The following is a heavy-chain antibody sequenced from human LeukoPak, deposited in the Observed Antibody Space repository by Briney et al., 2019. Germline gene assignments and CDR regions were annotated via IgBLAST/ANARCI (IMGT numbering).Heavy chain of an antibody. CDR2: ISSSSSYI. CDR1: GFTFSSYS. CDR3: ARDQQLDDY. J-gene: IGHJ4*02. V-gene: IGHV3-21*01. D-gene: IGHD6-13*01. Sequence: GGSLRLSCAASGFTFSSYSMNWVRQAPGKGLEWVSSISSSSSYICYADSVKGRFTISRDNAKNSLYLQMNSLRAEDTAVYYCARDQQLDDYWGQGTLVTVSS.